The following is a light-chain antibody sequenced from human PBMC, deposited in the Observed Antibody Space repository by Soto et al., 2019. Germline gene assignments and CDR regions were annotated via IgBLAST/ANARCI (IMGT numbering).Light chain of an antibody. CDR2: VNSGGSH. CDR3: QTWGTGSAFVV. V-gene: IGLV4-69*01. Sequence: QSLLTQSPSASASLGASVKLTCTLSSGHSNYAIAWHQQQPEKGPRYLMKVNSGGSHIKGDGIPDRFSGSSSGAERYLFISSLQSEDEADYYCQTWGTGSAFVVFGGGTQLTVL. J-gene: IGLJ7*01. CDR1: SGHSNYA.